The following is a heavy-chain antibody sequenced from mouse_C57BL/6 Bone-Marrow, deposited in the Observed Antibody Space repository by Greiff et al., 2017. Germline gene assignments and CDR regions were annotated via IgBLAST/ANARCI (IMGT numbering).Heavy chain of an antibody. V-gene: IGHV1-64*01. Sequence: QVQLQQPGAELVKPGASVKLSCKASGYTFTSYWMHWVKQRPGQGLEWIGMIHPNSGSTNYNEKFKSKATLTVDKSSSTASMQLSSLTSEDSAVYYCARIYYDYALDYWGQGTTLTVSS. J-gene: IGHJ2*01. D-gene: IGHD2-4*01. CDR3: ARIYYDYALDY. CDR1: GYTFTSYW. CDR2: IHPNSGST.